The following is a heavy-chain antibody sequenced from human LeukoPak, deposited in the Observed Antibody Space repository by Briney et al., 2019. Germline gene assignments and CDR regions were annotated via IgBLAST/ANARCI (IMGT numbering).Heavy chain of an antibody. Sequence: SVKVSCKASRGTFSSYAISWVRQAPGQGLEWMGRIIPIFGTANYAQKFQCRVTITTDESTSTAYMDLSSLRSEDRAAYYCARDGAGSSSWYADAFDIWGQGTMVTVSS. CDR3: ARDGAGSSSWYADAFDI. V-gene: IGHV1-69*05. J-gene: IGHJ3*02. CDR1: RGTFSSYA. CDR2: IIPIFGTA. D-gene: IGHD6-13*01.